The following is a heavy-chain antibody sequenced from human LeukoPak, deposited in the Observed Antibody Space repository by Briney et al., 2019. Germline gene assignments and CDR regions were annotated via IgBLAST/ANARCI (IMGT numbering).Heavy chain of an antibody. CDR3: ARRLTQYDCFDP. CDR1: GDSVSSNSVT. D-gene: IGHD2-2*01. J-gene: IGHJ5*02. CDR2: TYYRSTWYN. Sequence: SQTLSLTFAISGDSVSSNSVTWNWIRQSPSRGLEWLGRTYYRSTWYNDYAVSARGRITVNPDTSKNQFSLHLNSVTPEDTAVYYCARRLTQYDCFDPWGQGILVTVSS. V-gene: IGHV6-1*01.